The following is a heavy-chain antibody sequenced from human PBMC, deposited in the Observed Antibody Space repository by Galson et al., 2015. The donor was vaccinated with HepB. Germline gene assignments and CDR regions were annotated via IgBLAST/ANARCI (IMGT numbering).Heavy chain of an antibody. CDR2: INSDGSST. J-gene: IGHJ4*02. CDR1: GFTFSSYW. CDR3: ARDPSAVAGQNFDY. V-gene: IGHV3-74*01. D-gene: IGHD6-19*01. Sequence: SLRLSCAASGFTFSSYWMHWVRQVPGRGLVWVSRINSDGSSTSYADSVKGRFTISRDNAQNTLYLQMNSLRAEDTAVYYCARDPSAVAGQNFDYWGQGTLVTVSS.